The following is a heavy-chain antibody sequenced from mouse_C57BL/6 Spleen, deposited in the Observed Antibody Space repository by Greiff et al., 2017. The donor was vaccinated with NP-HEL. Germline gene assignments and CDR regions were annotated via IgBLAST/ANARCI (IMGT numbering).Heavy chain of an antibody. Sequence: QVQLQQSGPELVKPGASVKISCRASGYAFSSSWMNWVKQRPGKGLEWIGRIYPGDGDTNYNGKFKGKATLTADKSSSTAYMQLSSLTSEDSAVYFCAKGAQATRTWFAYWGQGTLVTVSA. CDR2: IYPGDGDT. J-gene: IGHJ3*01. D-gene: IGHD3-2*02. CDR3: AKGAQATRTWFAY. V-gene: IGHV1-82*01. CDR1: GYAFSSSW.